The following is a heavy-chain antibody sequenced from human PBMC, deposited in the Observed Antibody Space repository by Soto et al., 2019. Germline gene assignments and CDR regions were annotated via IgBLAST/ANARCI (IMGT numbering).Heavy chain of an antibody. CDR3: AAEPAYYDILTGYYQWAFDI. CDR1: GFTFTSSA. D-gene: IGHD3-9*01. J-gene: IGHJ3*02. V-gene: IGHV1-58*02. Sequence: VKVSCKASGFTFTSSAMQWVRQARGQHLEWIGWIVVGSGNTNYAQKFQERVTITRDMSTSTAYMELSSLRSEDTAVYYCAAEPAYYDILTGYYQWAFDIWGQGTMVTVSS. CDR2: IVVGSGNT.